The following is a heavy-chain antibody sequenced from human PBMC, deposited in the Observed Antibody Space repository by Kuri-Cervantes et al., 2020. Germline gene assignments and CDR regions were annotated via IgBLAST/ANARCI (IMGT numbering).Heavy chain of an antibody. V-gene: IGHV3-30-3*01. Sequence: LSLTCAASGFTFSSYAMHWVRQAPGKGLEWVAVISYDGSNKYYADSVKGRFTISRDNSKNTLYLQMNSLRAEDTAVYYCARSMVGTQDYWGQGTPVTVSS. CDR3: ARSMVGTQDY. CDR2: ISYDGSNK. J-gene: IGHJ4*02. CDR1: GFTFSSYA. D-gene: IGHD1-26*01.